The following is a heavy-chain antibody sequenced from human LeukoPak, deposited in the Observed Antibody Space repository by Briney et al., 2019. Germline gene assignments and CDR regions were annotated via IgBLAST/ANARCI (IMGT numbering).Heavy chain of an antibody. CDR2: IYYSGST. CDR1: GGSLSSSSYY. Sequence: PSETLSLTCTVSGGSLSSSSYYWGWIRQPPGKGLEWIGSIYYSGSTYYNPSLKSRVTISVDTSKNQFSLKLSSVAAADTAVYYCAKGYCSGGSCYYFDYWGQGTLVTVSS. V-gene: IGHV4-39*01. D-gene: IGHD2-15*01. CDR3: AKGYCSGGSCYYFDY. J-gene: IGHJ4*02.